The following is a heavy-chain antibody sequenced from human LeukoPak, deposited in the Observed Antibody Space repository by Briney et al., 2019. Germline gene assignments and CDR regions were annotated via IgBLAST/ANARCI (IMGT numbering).Heavy chain of an antibody. CDR2: IIPIFGTA. V-gene: IGHV1-69*05. CDR1: GGTFSSHA. J-gene: IGHJ1*01. Sequence: GSSVKVSCKASGGTFSSHAISWLRQAPGQGLEWMGGIIPIFGTANYAQKFQGRVTITTDESTSTAYMELSSLRSEDTALYYCARAGDYGDYVFQHWGQGTLVTVSS. D-gene: IGHD4-17*01. CDR3: ARAGDYGDYVFQH.